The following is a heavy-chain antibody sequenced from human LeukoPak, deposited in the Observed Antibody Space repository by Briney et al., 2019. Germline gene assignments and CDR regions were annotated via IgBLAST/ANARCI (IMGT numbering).Heavy chain of an antibody. V-gene: IGHV1-2*02. CDR3: VRELRGYYDSSGYDAFDI. D-gene: IGHD3-22*01. J-gene: IGHJ3*02. CDR1: GYTFTGYY. Sequence: ASVKVSCMASGYTFTGYYMHWVRQAPGQGLEWMGWINPNSGVTNYAQKFQGRVTMTRDTSISTAYMELSGLRSDDTAVYYCVRELRGYYDSSGYDAFDIWGQGTMVTVSS. CDR2: INPNSGVT.